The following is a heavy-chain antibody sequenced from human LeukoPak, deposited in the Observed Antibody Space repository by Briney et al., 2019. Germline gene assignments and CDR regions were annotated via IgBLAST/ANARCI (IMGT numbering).Heavy chain of an antibody. V-gene: IGHV4-34*01. D-gene: IGHD6-19*01. CDR2: INHSGST. CDR3: ARDRYSSGWYFRR. J-gene: IGHJ4*02. Sequence: PSEILSLTCAVYGGSFSGYYWSWIRQPPGKGLEWIGEINHSGSTNYNPSLKSRVTISVDTSKNQFSLKLSSVTAADTAVYYCARDRYSSGWYFRRWGQGTLVTVSS. CDR1: GGSFSGYY.